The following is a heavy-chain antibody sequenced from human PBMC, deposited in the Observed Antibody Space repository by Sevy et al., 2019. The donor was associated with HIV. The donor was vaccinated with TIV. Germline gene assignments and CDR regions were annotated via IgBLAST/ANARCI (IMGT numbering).Heavy chain of an antibody. D-gene: IGHD3-16*01. V-gene: IGHV3-7*01. CDR3: ARRFFDV. CDR1: GFTFDTYW. J-gene: IGHJ4*02. CDR2: IRQDGGEI. Sequence: GGSLRLSCAASGFTFDTYWMQWVRQAPGKGLEWVANIRQDGGEIFYSDSVKGRLTISRDNAKESLFLQMTNLKVEDSGIYYCARRFFDVWGQGVLVTVSS.